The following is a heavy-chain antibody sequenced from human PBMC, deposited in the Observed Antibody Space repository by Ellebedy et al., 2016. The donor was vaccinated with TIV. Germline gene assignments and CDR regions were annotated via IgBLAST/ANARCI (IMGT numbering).Heavy chain of an antibody. CDR1: GFTFHDYA. Sequence: GGSLRLXXVASGFTFHDYAMHWVRQAPGKGLEWVSGICWNSGSMGYADSVKGRFTISRDNSKNTLFLQMNSLRVEDTAVYYCASEYSDSYALAYWGQGTLVTVSS. CDR3: ASEYSDSYALAY. J-gene: IGHJ4*02. V-gene: IGHV3-9*01. D-gene: IGHD1-26*01. CDR2: ICWNSGSM.